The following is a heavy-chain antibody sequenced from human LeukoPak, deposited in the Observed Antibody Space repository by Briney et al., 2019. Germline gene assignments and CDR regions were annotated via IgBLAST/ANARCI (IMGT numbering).Heavy chain of an antibody. V-gene: IGHV5-51*01. J-gene: IGHJ6*04. CDR2: IYPGDSDT. CDR1: GYSFTTYW. D-gene: IGHD2-15*01. Sequence: GESLKISCKGSGYSFTTYWIAWVRQMPGKGLEWMGIIYPGDSDTRYSPSFQGQVTISADKSISTAFLQWSSLKASDTAMYYCARQQVAYYYFYGMDVWGKGTTVTVSS. CDR3: ARQQVAYYYFYGMDV.